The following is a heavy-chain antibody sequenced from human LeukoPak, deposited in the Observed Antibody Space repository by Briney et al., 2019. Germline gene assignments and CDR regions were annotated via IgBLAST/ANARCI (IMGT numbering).Heavy chain of an antibody. CDR2: ISYDGTNA. Sequence: GGSLRLSCAASGFTFSNFAMHWVRQAPGKGLEWVATISYDGTNAYYADSVKGRFTISRDNSKNTLFLQMSSLRAEDTAVYYSARDQRYYGSGSYSWHFDYWGQGSLVTVSS. D-gene: IGHD3-10*01. CDR3: ARDQRYYGSGSYSWHFDY. V-gene: IGHV3-30*04. CDR1: GFTFSNFA. J-gene: IGHJ4*02.